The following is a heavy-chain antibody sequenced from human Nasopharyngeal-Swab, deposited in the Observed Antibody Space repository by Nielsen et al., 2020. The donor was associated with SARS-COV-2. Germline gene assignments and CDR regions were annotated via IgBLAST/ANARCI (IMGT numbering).Heavy chain of an antibody. V-gene: IGHV3-23*03. CDR2: IYSGGSST. J-gene: IGHJ4*02. CDR1: GFTFSSYA. Sequence: GESLKISCAASGFTFSSYAMSWVRQAPGKGLEWVSVIYSGGSSTYYADSVKGRFTISRDNANNSLYLQMNSLRAEDTAVYYCARDLDNWGQGTLVTVSS. CDR3: ARDLDN.